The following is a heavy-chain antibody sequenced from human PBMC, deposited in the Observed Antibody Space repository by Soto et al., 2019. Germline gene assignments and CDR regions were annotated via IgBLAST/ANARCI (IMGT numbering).Heavy chain of an antibody. CDR1: GYTLTELS. V-gene: IGHV1-24*01. CDR3: ATEHRILTGYWFDY. D-gene: IGHD3-9*01. Sequence: ASVKVSCKVSGYTLTELSMHWVRQAPGKGLEWMGGFDPEDGETIYAQKFQGRVTMTEDTSTDTAYMELSSLRSEDTAVYYCATEHRILTGYWFDYWGPGTLVTVSS. CDR2: FDPEDGET. J-gene: IGHJ4*02.